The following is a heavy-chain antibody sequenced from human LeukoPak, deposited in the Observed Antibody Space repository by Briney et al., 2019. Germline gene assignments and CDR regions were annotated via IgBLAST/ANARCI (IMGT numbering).Heavy chain of an antibody. D-gene: IGHD1-26*01. Sequence: GGSLRLSCAASGFTFSSHAMVWVRQAPGKGLEWVSFISHDGSESFHTESVKGRFTISRDNFKNTLDLQVSGLKEEDTAVYYCARDWGQRGVGATLANWGQGTLVIVSS. CDR3: ARDWGQRGVGATLAN. V-gene: IGHV3-30-3*01. CDR2: ISHDGSES. CDR1: GFTFSSHA. J-gene: IGHJ4*02.